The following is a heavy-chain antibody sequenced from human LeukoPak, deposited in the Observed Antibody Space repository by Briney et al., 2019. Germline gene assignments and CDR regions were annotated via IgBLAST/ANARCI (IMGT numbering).Heavy chain of an antibody. CDR3: ARPMYYYGSGAFDAFDI. CDR2: IYYSGST. CDR1: GYSISSGYY. D-gene: IGHD3-10*01. Sequence: PSETLSLTCTVSGYSISSGYYWGWIRQPPGMGLEWIGTIYYSGSTYYNPSLKSRVTISVDTSKNQFSLKLSSVTAADTAVYYCARPMYYYGSGAFDAFDIWGQGTMVTVSS. J-gene: IGHJ3*02. V-gene: IGHV4-38-2*02.